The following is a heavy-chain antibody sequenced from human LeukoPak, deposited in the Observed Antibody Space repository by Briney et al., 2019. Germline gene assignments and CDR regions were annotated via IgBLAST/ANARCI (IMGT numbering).Heavy chain of an antibody. J-gene: IGHJ4*02. CDR2: IYHSGST. Sequence: SETLSLTCAVSGYSISSGYYWGWIRPPPGKGLEWIGSIYHSGSTYYNPSLKSRVTISVDTSKNQFSLKLSSVTAADTAVYYCARQVRQLRAFDYWGQGTLVTVCS. CDR3: ARQVRQLRAFDY. CDR1: GYSISSGYY. V-gene: IGHV4-38-2*01. D-gene: IGHD2-2*01.